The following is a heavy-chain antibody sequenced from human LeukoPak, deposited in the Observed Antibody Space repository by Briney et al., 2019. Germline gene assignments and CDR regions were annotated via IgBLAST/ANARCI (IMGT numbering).Heavy chain of an antibody. D-gene: IGHD3-10*01. CDR1: GCSISSGSYY. V-gene: IGHV4-61*02. Sequence: SETLSLTCTVSGCSISSGSYYWSWIRQPAGKGLEWIGRIYTSGSTNYNPSLKSRVTISVDTSKNQFSLKLSSVTAADTAVYYCARAHRISVRGDPTSYFDYWGQGTLVTVSS. J-gene: IGHJ4*02. CDR2: IYTSGST. CDR3: ARAHRISVRGDPTSYFDY.